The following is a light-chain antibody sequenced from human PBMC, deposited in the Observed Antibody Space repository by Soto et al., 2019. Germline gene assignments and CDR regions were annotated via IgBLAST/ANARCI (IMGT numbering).Light chain of an antibody. Sequence: EIVLTQSPGTLSLSPGERATLSCRASQTVTSNYLAWYQRKPGQAPRLLIYGASSRATDIPDRFSGSGSGTDFTLTITRLEPEDFAVYCCQQYAGSPSTFGKGTKVEIK. CDR2: GAS. CDR3: QQYAGSPST. J-gene: IGKJ1*01. V-gene: IGKV3-20*01. CDR1: QTVTSNY.